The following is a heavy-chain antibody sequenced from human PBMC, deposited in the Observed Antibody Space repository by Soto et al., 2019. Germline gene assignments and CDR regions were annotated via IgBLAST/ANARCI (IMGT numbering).Heavy chain of an antibody. CDR2: IIPILGIA. CDR1: GATFSSYT. Sequence: ASVKVSCKASGATFSSYTISWVRQAPGQGLEWMGRIIPILGIANYAQKFQGRVTITADKSTSTAYMELSSLRSEDTAVYYCARVPQRKPSYYYYGMDFWGQGTTVTVSS. CDR3: ARVPQRKPSYYYYGMDF. V-gene: IGHV1-69*02. J-gene: IGHJ6*02.